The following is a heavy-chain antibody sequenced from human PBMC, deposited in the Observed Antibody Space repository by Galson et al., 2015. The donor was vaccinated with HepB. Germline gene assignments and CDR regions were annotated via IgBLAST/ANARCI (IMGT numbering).Heavy chain of an antibody. D-gene: IGHD3-10*01. J-gene: IGHJ4*02. Sequence: SLRLSCAASGFTVSSNYMSWVRQAPGKGLEWVSVIYSGGSTYYADSVKGRFTISRDNSKNTLYLQMNSLRAEDTAVYYCATHSDYYGSGSYYNGVGNFDYWGQGTLVTVSS. CDR2: IYSGGST. V-gene: IGHV3-66*02. CDR1: GFTVSSNY. CDR3: ATHSDYYGSGSYYNGVGNFDY.